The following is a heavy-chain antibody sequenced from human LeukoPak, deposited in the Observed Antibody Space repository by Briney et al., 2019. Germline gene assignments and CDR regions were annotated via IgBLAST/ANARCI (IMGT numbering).Heavy chain of an antibody. D-gene: IGHD3-3*01. V-gene: IGHV4-30-2*01. CDR1: GGSISSGGYS. CDR2: IYHSGST. CDR3: ARGSITTRRWAWFDP. J-gene: IGHJ5*02. Sequence: SETLSLTCAVSGGSISSGGYSWSWIRQPPGKGLEWIGYIYHSGSTYYNPSLKSRATISVDRSKNQFSLKLSSVTAADTAVYYCARGSITTRRWAWFDPWGQGTLVTVSS.